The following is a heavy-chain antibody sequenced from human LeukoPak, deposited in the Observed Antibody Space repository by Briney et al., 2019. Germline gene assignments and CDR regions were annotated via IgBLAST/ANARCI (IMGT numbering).Heavy chain of an antibody. CDR1: GYTFTGYY. CDR2: IKPNSGGP. D-gene: IGHD6-19*01. Sequence: ASVKFSCRASGYTFTGYYMHWVRQAPGQGLEWMGRIKPNSGGPNYAQKFPGRVTMTRDTSISTAYMELSRLRSDDTAVYYCARGRSRSGYSSGWYPIPFDYWGQGTLSPSPQ. V-gene: IGHV1-2*06. J-gene: IGHJ4*02. CDR3: ARGRSRSGYSSGWYPIPFDY.